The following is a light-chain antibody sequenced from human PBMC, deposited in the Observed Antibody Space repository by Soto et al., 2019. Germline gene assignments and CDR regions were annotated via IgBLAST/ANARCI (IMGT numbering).Light chain of an antibody. CDR2: SNN. J-gene: IGLJ2*01. CDR1: SSNIGSNT. CDR3: AAWDDILNVVV. V-gene: IGLV1-44*01. Sequence: QSVLTQPPSASGTPGQRVTISCSGSSSNIGSNTVNWYQQLPGTAPKLLIYSNNQRPSGVPDRFSGSKSGTSASLVISGLQSEDEADYYCAAWDDILNVVVFGGGTKLTVL.